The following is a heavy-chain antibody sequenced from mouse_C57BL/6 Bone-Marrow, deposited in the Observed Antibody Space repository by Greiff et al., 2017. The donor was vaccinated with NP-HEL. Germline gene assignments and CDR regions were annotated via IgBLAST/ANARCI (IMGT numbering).Heavy chain of an antibody. Sequence: QVQLQQSGAELVRPGASVTLSCKASGYTFTDYEMHWVKQTPVHGLEWIGAIDPETGGTAYNQKFKGKAILTADKSSSTAYMELRSLTSEDSAVYYCTKIYYYGRSYGYWGQGTTLTVSS. CDR2: IDPETGGT. J-gene: IGHJ2*01. V-gene: IGHV1-15*01. CDR3: TKIYYYGRSYGY. CDR1: GYTFTDYE. D-gene: IGHD1-1*01.